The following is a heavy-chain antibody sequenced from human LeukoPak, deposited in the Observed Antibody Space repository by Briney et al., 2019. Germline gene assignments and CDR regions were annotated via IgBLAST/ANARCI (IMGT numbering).Heavy chain of an antibody. J-gene: IGHJ4*02. Sequence: GASVKVSCKASGYTFTGYYMHWVRQAPGQGLEWMGWINPNSGGTNYAQKFQGRVTMTRDTSISTAYMELSRLRSDDTAVYYCARGHYDYVWGSYRKFDYWGQGTLVTVSS. V-gene: IGHV1-2*02. CDR1: GYTFTGYY. CDR2: INPNSGGT. D-gene: IGHD3-16*02. CDR3: ARGHYDYVWGSYRKFDY.